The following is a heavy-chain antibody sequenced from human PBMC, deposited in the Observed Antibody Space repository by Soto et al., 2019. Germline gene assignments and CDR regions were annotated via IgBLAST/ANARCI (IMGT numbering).Heavy chain of an antibody. Sequence: QVQLVESGGGVVQPGRSLRLSCAASGFTFSSYGMHWVRQAPGKGLEWVAVISHDGSNKYYADSVKGRFTISRDNSKNTLYLQMNSLRAEDTAVYYCAKESHSSSWYSDWFDPWGQGTLVTVSS. CDR3: AKESHSSSWYSDWFDP. D-gene: IGHD6-13*01. CDR2: ISHDGSNK. V-gene: IGHV3-30*18. CDR1: GFTFSSYG. J-gene: IGHJ5*02.